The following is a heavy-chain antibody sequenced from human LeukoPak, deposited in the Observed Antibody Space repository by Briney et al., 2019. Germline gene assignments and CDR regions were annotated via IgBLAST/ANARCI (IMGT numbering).Heavy chain of an antibody. CDR1: GYSFTIYW. Sequence: GESLKISCKGSGYSFTIYWIAWVRQMPGKGLEWMGNIYPGDSDTTYSPSFQGQVTISAGKSISTAYLQWSSLKASDTAMYYCARQNSGYVNWGQGTLVTVSS. CDR2: IYPGDSDT. V-gene: IGHV5-51*01. J-gene: IGHJ4*02. CDR3: ARQNSGYVN. D-gene: IGHD5-12*01.